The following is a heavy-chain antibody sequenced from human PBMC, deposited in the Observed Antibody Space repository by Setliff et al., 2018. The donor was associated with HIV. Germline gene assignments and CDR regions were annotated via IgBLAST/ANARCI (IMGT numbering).Heavy chain of an antibody. CDR2: ISAYNGNT. J-gene: IGHJ4*02. D-gene: IGHD2-2*01. CDR3: AHNTYCSSTSRYFGY. V-gene: IGHV1-18*01. Sequence: ASVKVSCKASGYTFTSYGISWVRQAPGQGLEWMGWISAYNGNTNYAQKLQGRVTMTTDTSTRTAYMALRSLRSDDTAVYYCAHNTYCSSTSRYFGYWGQGTLVTVSS. CDR1: GYTFTSYG.